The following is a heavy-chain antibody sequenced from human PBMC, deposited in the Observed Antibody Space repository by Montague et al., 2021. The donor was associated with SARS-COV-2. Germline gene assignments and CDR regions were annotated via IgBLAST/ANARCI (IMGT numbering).Heavy chain of an antibody. Sequence: SETLSLTCTVSGGSISNYYWSWIRQPPGRGLEWIGYIYYSGSTDYSPSLKSRVTISLDTSKNQFSLKVTSVTAADTAVYYCAGDFDLWGRGTLVTVSS. CDR1: GGSISNYY. CDR3: AGDFDL. J-gene: IGHJ2*01. CDR2: IYYSGST. V-gene: IGHV4-59*01.